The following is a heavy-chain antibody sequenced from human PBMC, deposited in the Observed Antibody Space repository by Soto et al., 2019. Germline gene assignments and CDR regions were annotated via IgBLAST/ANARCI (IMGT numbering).Heavy chain of an antibody. CDR2: ISYDGSNK. Sequence: GGSLRLSCAASGFMFSNYRMHWDRQAPGKGLEWVAVISYDGSNKYYADSVKGRFTISRDNSKNTLYLQMNSLRAEDTAVYYCAKDLGLTLQSFDYWGQGTLVTVSS. V-gene: IGHV3-30*18. CDR1: GFMFSNYR. J-gene: IGHJ4*02. CDR3: AKDLGLTLQSFDY. D-gene: IGHD7-27*01.